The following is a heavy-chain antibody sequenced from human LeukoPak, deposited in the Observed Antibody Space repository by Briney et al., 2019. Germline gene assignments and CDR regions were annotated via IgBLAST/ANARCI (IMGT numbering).Heavy chain of an antibody. CDR1: GFTFSSYA. Sequence: GRSLRLSCAASGFTFSSYAMSWVRQAPGKGLEWVSATSGSGGSTYYADSVKGRFTISRDNSKNTLYLQMNSLRAEDTAVYYCAKGDYYDSSGYYGLVDYWGQGTLVTVSS. J-gene: IGHJ4*02. V-gene: IGHV3-23*01. CDR3: AKGDYYDSSGYYGLVDY. CDR2: TSGSGGST. D-gene: IGHD3-22*01.